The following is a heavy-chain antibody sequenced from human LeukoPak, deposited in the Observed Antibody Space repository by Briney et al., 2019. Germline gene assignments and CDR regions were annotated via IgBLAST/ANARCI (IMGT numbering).Heavy chain of an antibody. Sequence: GGPLRLSCAASGFTFSSYGMHWVRQAPGKGLEWVAVISYDGSIEYYADSVKGRFSISGDNSKNTLYLQMNSLRAEDTALYYCAKGISSGYFDYWGQGTLVTVSS. CDR1: GFTFSSYG. CDR2: ISYDGSIE. CDR3: AKGISSGYFDY. J-gene: IGHJ4*02. D-gene: IGHD3-22*01. V-gene: IGHV3-30*18.